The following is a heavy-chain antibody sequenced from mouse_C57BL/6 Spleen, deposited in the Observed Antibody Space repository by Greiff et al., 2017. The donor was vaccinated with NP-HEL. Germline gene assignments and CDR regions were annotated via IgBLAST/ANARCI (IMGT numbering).Heavy chain of an antibody. J-gene: IGHJ2*01. V-gene: IGHV1-42*01. CDR1: GYSFTGYY. CDR2: INPSTGGT. Sequence: LKESGPELVKPGASVKISCKASGYSFTGYYMNWVKQSPEKSLEWIGEINPSTGGTTYNQKFKAKATLTVDKSSSTAYMQLKSLTSEDSAVYYCARSSDGYYRYFDYWGQGTTLTVSS. D-gene: IGHD2-3*01. CDR3: ARSSDGYYRYFDY.